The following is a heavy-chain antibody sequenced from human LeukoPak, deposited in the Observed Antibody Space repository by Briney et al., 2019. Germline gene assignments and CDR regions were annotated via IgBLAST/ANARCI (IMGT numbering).Heavy chain of an antibody. D-gene: IGHD2-15*01. Sequence: SETLSLTCTVSGGSISTYYWNWIRQPPGKGLEWIGYIYHSGSTNYNPSLQSRVTISVDTSKNQFSLNLNSVTAADTAVYYCARGYCSGGSCYEYWGQGTLVTVSS. CDR1: GGSISTYY. CDR2: IYHSGST. V-gene: IGHV4-59*01. CDR3: ARGYCSGGSCYEY. J-gene: IGHJ4*02.